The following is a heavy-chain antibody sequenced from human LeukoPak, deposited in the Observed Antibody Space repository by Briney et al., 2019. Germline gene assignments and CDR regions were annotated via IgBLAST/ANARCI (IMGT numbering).Heavy chain of an antibody. CDR2: IYYSGST. J-gene: IGHJ6*03. V-gene: IGHV4-30-4*08. D-gene: IGHD4-17*01. CDR1: GGSISSGDYY. CDR3: ASSTTVTSRYYYYYYYYMDV. Sequence: SQTLSLTCTVSGGSISSGDYYWSWIRQPPGKGLEWIGYIYYSGSTYYNPSLKSRVTISVDTSKNQFSLKLSSVTAADTAVYYCASSTTVTSRYYYYYYYYMDVWGKGTTVTVSS.